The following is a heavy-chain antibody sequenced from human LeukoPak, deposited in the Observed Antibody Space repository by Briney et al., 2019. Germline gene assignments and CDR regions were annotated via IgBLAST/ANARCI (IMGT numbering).Heavy chain of an antibody. CDR3: ARHRGDYDSSGSYWFDP. CDR1: GGSISSTTYY. D-gene: IGHD3-22*01. V-gene: IGHV4-39*01. CDR2: IYYSGST. Sequence: PSETLSLTCSVSGGSISSTTYYWAWIRQPPGKGLEWIGTIYYSGSTYYNPSLKSRVTISVDTSNNQFSLKLRSVTAADTAVYYCARHRGDYDSSGSYWFDPWSQGTLVTVSS. J-gene: IGHJ5*02.